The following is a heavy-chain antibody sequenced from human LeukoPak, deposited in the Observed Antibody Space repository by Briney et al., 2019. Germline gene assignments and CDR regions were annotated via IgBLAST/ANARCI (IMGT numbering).Heavy chain of an antibody. CDR1: GYTFTGYY. CDR2: INPNSGGT. Sequence: ASVRVSCKASGYTFTGYYMHWVRQAPGQGLEWMGRINPNSGGTNYAQKFQGRVTMTRDTSISTAYMELSRLRSDDTAVYYCARDGGDLWSGESYYFDYWGQGTLVTVSS. D-gene: IGHD3-10*01. CDR3: ARDGGDLWSGESYYFDY. J-gene: IGHJ4*02. V-gene: IGHV1-2*06.